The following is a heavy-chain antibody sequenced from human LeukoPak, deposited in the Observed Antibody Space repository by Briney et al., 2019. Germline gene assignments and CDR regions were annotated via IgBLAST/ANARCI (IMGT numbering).Heavy chain of an antibody. Sequence: GGSLTLSCAASGFTFSSYAMSWVRQAPGKGLEWVSTISNSGGTTYYADSVKGRFTISRDDSENTLYLQMNSLRAEDTAVYYCARAGGLMVYDYYFGYWGQGTLVTVSS. CDR2: ISNSGGTT. CDR3: ARAGGLMVYDYYFGY. CDR1: GFTFSSYA. D-gene: IGHD2-8*01. J-gene: IGHJ4*02. V-gene: IGHV3-23*01.